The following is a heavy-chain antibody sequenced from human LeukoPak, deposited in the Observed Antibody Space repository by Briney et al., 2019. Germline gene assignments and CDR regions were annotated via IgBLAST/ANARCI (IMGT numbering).Heavy chain of an antibody. J-gene: IGHJ6*03. Sequence: GASVKVSCKASGYTFTSYYMHWVRQAPGQGLEWMGIINPSGGSTSYAQKFQGRVTMTRDTSTSTVYMELSSLRSEDTAVYYCAITYSLHYYYYYYMDVWGKGTTVTVSS. D-gene: IGHD5-18*01. CDR2: INPSGGST. V-gene: IGHV1-46*01. CDR1: GYTFTSYY. CDR3: AITYSLHYYYYYYMDV.